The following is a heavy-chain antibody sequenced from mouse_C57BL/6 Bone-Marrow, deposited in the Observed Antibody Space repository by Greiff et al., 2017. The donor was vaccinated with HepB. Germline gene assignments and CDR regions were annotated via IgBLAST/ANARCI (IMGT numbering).Heavy chain of an antibody. CDR1: GYTFTSYW. D-gene: IGHD3-2*02. CDR3: ARGGRQLRLRDY. J-gene: IGHJ2*01. CDR2: IYPGSGST. Sequence: VQLQQSGAELVKPGASVKMSCKASGYTFTSYWITWVKQRPGQGLEWIGDIYPGSGSTNYNEKFKSKATLTVDTSSSTAYMQLSSLTSEDSAVYYCARGGRQLRLRDYWGQGTTLTVSS. V-gene: IGHV1-55*01.